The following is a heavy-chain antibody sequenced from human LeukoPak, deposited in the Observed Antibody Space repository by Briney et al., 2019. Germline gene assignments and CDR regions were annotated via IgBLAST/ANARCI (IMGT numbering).Heavy chain of an antibody. J-gene: IGHJ4*02. V-gene: IGHV3-30-3*01. CDR2: ISYDGSNK. CDR3: ARPHGDYGDGY. Sequence: PGGSLRLSCAASGFTFSSYAMHWVRQAPGKGLEWVAVISYDGSNKYYADSVKGRFTISRDNSKNTLYLQMNSLRAEDTAVYYCARPHGDYGDGYWGQGTLVTVSS. D-gene: IGHD4-17*01. CDR1: GFTFSSYA.